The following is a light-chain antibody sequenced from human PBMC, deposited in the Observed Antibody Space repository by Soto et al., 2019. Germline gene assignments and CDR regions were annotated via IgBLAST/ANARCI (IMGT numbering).Light chain of an antibody. CDR2: GAS. V-gene: IGKV3-15*01. CDR1: QSVSTN. CDR3: QQYNNWPGT. Sequence: EIVLTQSPGTLSLYPGERATLSCRASQSVSTNYLAWYQQKPGQAPRLLIYGASTRATSFPARFSGSGSGTDFTLTISSLQSEDFAVYYCQQYNNWPGTFGQGTKVDI. J-gene: IGKJ1*01.